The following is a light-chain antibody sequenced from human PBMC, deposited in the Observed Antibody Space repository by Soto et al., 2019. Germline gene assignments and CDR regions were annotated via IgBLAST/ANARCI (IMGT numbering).Light chain of an antibody. J-gene: IGKJ4*01. CDR3: HHYNNWPHT. CDR2: GAS. V-gene: IGKV3-15*01. Sequence: DIVMTQSPATLSVSPGERATLSCRASQSVASNLAWYQQRPGQAPRLLIYGASTRATGFPVRCRGSGSGTQFPLTTNSLQSEDFAVYYCHHYNNWPHTFGGGTKVEIK. CDR1: QSVASN.